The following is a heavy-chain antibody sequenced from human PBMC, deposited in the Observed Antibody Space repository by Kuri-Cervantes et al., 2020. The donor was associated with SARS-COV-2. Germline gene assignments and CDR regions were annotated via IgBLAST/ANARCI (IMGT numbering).Heavy chain of an antibody. CDR3: VKGSSSWYDFWFDP. Sequence: GGSLRLSCAASGFTFSSYSMNWVRQAPGKGLEYVSAISSNGGSTYYADSVKGRFTISRDNSKNTLYLQMSSLRAEDTAVYYCVKGSSSWYDFWFDPWGQGTLVTVSS. J-gene: IGHJ5*02. CDR1: GFTFSSYS. V-gene: IGHV3-64D*08. D-gene: IGHD6-13*01. CDR2: ISSNGGST.